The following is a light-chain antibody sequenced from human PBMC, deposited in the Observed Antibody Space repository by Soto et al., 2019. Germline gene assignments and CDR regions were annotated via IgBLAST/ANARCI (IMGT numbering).Light chain of an antibody. CDR1: QGISNW. CDR2: TGS. CDR3: QQANSFPLT. J-gene: IGKJ4*01. V-gene: IGKV1-12*01. Sequence: DIQMTQSPSSVSASVGDRVSITCPASQGISNWLAWHQQKPGRAPKLLIYTGSSLQGGVPSRFSGTGSGTDVTLIISSLQPADVATYYCQQANSFPLTFGGGTKVEI.